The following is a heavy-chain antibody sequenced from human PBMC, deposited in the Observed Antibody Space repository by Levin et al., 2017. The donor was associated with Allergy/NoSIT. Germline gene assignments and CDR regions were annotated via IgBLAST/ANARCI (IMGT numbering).Heavy chain of an antibody. CDR2: INPSGGST. V-gene: IGHV1-46*01. CDR1: GYTFTSYY. CDR3: ARDAYNDYGDLKDRGLFDY. D-gene: IGHD4-17*01. J-gene: IGHJ4*02. Sequence: ASVKVSCKASGYTFTSYYMHWVRQAPGQGLEWMGIINPSGGSTSYAQKFQGRVTMTRDTSTSTVYMELSSLRSEDTAVYYCARDAYNDYGDLKDRGLFDYWGQGTLVTVSS.